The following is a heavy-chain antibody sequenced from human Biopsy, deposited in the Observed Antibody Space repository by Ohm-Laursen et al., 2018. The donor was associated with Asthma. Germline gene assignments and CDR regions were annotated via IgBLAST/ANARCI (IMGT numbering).Heavy chain of an antibody. CDR3: ARGDSSNWSHYYFDY. V-gene: IGHV3-53*01. D-gene: IGHD3-22*01. CDR1: GFAVSRDY. J-gene: IGHJ4*02. CDR2: IYSGGTS. Sequence: GSLRLSCTASGFAVSRDYMFWVRQAPGKGLEWVSVIYSGGTSHTADSVRGRFTISRDYSKNTLYLQMHSLRAEDTAVYYCARGDSSNWSHYYFDYWGQGPLVTVSS.